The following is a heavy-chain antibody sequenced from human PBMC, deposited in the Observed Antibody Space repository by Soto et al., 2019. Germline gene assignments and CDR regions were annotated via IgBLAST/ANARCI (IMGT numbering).Heavy chain of an antibody. J-gene: IGHJ4*02. D-gene: IGHD3-9*01. Sequence: ASVKVSCKASGYTFTSYGISWVRQAPGQGLEWMGWISAYNGNTNYAQKLQGRVTMTTDTSTSTAYMELRSLRSDDTAVYYCARGYYDILTGYPQGPPHFDYWGQGTLVTAPQ. CDR3: ARGYYDILTGYPQGPPHFDY. V-gene: IGHV1-18*01. CDR1: GYTFTSYG. CDR2: ISAYNGNT.